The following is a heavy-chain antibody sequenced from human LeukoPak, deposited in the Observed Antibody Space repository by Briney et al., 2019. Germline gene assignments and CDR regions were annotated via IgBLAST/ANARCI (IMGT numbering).Heavy chain of an antibody. CDR2: ISSGGGST. Sequence: PGGSLRLSCAASGFTFSSYAMSWVRQAPGKGLEWVSTISSGGGSTYFADSVKGRFTISRDNSKNTLYLQMNSLRVEDTAAYHCARAPMTTVTTRGRAYFDYWGQGTLVTVSS. V-gene: IGHV3-23*01. D-gene: IGHD4-17*01. J-gene: IGHJ4*02. CDR3: ARAPMTTVTTRGRAYFDY. CDR1: GFTFSSYA.